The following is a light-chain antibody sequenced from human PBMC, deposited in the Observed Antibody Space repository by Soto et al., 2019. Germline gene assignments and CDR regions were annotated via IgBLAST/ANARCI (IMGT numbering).Light chain of an antibody. J-gene: IGLJ2*01. CDR3: QVWDSSSDHPYVV. CDR2: YDS. Sequence: SYELTQPPSVSVAPGKTARITCGGNNIGSKSVHWYQQKPGQAPVLVIYYDSDRPSGIPERFSGSNSGNTATLTISRVEAGDVADYYCQVWDSSSDHPYVVFGGGTKLTVL. V-gene: IGLV3-21*04. CDR1: NIGSKS.